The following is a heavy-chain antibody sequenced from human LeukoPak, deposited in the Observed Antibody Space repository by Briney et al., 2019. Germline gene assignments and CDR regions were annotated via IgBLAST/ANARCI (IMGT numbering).Heavy chain of an antibody. V-gene: IGHV4-30-4*01. D-gene: IGHD3-9*01. CDR3: ARGRDILTGSPLDY. J-gene: IGHJ4*02. Sequence: SETLSLTCTVSGGSISSGDYYWSWIRQPPGKGLEWIGYIYYSGSTYYNPSLKSRVTISVDTSKNQFSLKLSSVTAADTAVYYCARGRDILTGSPLDYWGQGTLVTVSS. CDR1: GGSISSGDYY. CDR2: IYYSGST.